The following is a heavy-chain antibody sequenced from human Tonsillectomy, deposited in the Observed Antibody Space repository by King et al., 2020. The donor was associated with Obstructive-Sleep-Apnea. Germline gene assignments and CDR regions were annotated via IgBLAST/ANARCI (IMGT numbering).Heavy chain of an antibody. J-gene: IGHJ5*02. D-gene: IGHD6-19*01. Sequence: VQLVESGGGVVQPGRSLRLSCAASGFTFSSYGMHWVRQAPGKGLEWVAVISYDGSNKYYADSVKGRFTISRDNSKNTLYLQMNSLRAEDTAVYYCANPDDHPGIAVAGTISWGQGTLVTVSS. CDR3: ANPDDHPGIAVAGTIS. V-gene: IGHV3-30*18. CDR1: GFTFSSYG. CDR2: ISYDGSNK.